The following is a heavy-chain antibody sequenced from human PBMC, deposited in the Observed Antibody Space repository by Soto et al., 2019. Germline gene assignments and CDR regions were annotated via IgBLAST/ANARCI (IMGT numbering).Heavy chain of an antibody. J-gene: IGHJ5*02. D-gene: IGHD6-13*01. Sequence: SETLSLTCTVSGGSVSSGSYYWSWIRQPPGKGLEWIGYIYYSGSTNYNPSLKSRVTISVDTSKNQFSLKLSSVTAADTAVYYCARTSYSSRRGKWFDPWGQGTLVTVSS. CDR1: GGSVSSGSYY. CDR3: ARTSYSSRRGKWFDP. V-gene: IGHV4-61*01. CDR2: IYYSGST.